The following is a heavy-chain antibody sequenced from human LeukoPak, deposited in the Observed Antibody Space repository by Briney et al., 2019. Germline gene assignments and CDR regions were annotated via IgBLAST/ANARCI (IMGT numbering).Heavy chain of an antibody. V-gene: IGHV1-18*01. CDR2: VSAYNGNT. J-gene: IGHJ3*01. CDR3: ARDAPGWRNAFDF. CDR1: GYTFTSTG. D-gene: IGHD2-15*01. Sequence: ASVKVSCKASGYTFTSTGFCWVRQAPGQGLEWMGWVSAYNGNTNYAQKFRGRVTMTTDTSTNTAYMELRSLRSDDTAVYFCARDAPGWRNAFDFWGQGTLVTVSS.